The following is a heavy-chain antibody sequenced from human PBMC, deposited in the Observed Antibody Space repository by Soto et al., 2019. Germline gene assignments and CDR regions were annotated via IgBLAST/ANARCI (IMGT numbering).Heavy chain of an antibody. CDR2: IYYSGST. CDR1: GGSISSGGYY. CDR3: ARDRGVIVATIKRREYNWFDP. Sequence: QVQLQESGPGLVKPSQTLSLTCTVSGGSISSGGYYWSWIRQHPGKGLEWIGYIYYSGSTYYNPSLQGRVTISVDTSKNQFSRKLSSVTAADTAVYYCARDRGVIVATIKRREYNWFDPWGQGTLVTVSS. D-gene: IGHD5-12*01. V-gene: IGHV4-31*03. J-gene: IGHJ5*02.